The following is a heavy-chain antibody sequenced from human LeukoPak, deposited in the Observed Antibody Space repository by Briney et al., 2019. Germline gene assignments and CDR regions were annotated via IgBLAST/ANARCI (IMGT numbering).Heavy chain of an antibody. CDR3: ARLLTYDYDYYYMDV. J-gene: IGHJ6*03. V-gene: IGHV4-4*07. D-gene: IGHD4/OR15-4a*01. Sequence: PSETLSLTCTVSGGSMTNYYWSWIRQPAGKGLEWIGRFYISGTTDYNPSLKSRVTMSVDTSNNQFSLKMTSVTAADTAVYYCARLLTYDYDYYYMDVWGKGTTVTVSS. CDR1: GGSMTNYY. CDR2: FYISGTT.